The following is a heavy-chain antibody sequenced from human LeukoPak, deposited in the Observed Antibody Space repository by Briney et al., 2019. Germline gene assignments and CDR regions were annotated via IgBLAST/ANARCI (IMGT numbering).Heavy chain of an antibody. V-gene: IGHV4-39*07. CDR3: ARRTFAGVHCSGGSCYSGPRRPKYYFDY. D-gene: IGHD2-15*01. CDR2: IYYSGST. CDR1: GGSISSSSYY. Sequence: SETLSLTCTVSGGSISSSSYYWGWIRQPPGTGLEWIGSIYYSGSTYYNPSLKSRVTISVDTSKNQFSLKLSSVTAADTAVYYCARRTFAGVHCSGGSCYSGPRRPKYYFDYWGQGTLVTVSS. J-gene: IGHJ4*02.